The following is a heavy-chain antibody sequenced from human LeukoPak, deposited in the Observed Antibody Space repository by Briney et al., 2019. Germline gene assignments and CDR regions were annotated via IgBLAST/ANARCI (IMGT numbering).Heavy chain of an antibody. Sequence: PSETLSLTCTVSGGSLSSYYWSWIRQPPGKGLEWIGYIYYSGSTNYNPSLKSRVTISIETSKNQFSLKLSSVTAADTAVYFCARGKFGDFEDWGQGTTVTVSS. V-gene: IGHV4-59*01. CDR2: IYYSGST. CDR1: GGSLSSYY. J-gene: IGHJ6*02. D-gene: IGHD4-17*01. CDR3: ARGKFGDFED.